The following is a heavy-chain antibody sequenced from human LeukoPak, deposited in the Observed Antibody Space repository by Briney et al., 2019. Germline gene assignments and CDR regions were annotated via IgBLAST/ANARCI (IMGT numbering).Heavy chain of an antibody. CDR2: MSGSGDTT. J-gene: IGHJ4*02. Sequence: GGSLRLSCAASGFTFSSYAMSWVRQAPGKGLEWVSSMSGSGDTTYYADSVKGRFTISRDNSKNTLYLQMNSLRAEDTAVYYCAKFSGWYYFDYWGQGTLVTVSS. CDR1: GFTFSSYA. CDR3: AKFSGWYYFDY. D-gene: IGHD6-19*01. V-gene: IGHV3-23*01.